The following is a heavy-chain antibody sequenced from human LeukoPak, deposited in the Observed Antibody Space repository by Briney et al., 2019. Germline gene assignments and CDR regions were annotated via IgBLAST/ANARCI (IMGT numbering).Heavy chain of an antibody. CDR3: ARGITIFGATLQPN. CDR1: GFTFSSYW. D-gene: IGHD3-3*01. CDR2: INSDGSGT. V-gene: IGHV3-74*01. Sequence: QPGGSLRLSCAASGFTFSSYWMHWVRQAPGRGLVWVSRINSDGSGTSYADSVKGRFTISRDNAKNTLYLQMNSLRAEDTAVYYCARGITIFGATLQPNWGQGTLVTVSS. J-gene: IGHJ4*02.